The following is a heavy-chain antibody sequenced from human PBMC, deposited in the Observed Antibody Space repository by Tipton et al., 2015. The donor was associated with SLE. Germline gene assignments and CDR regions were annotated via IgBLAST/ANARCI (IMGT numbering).Heavy chain of an antibody. D-gene: IGHD5-24*01. J-gene: IGHJ3*02. Sequence: TLSLTCSVSGVSISTSRYFWGWIRQSPGQGLEWVGSLYASGSTYFHPSLKSRASISADASKNHFSLKLNSETAADTAVYYCARMFREGYNHADAFDIWGQGTMVTVSS. CDR3: ARMFREGYNHADAFDI. V-gene: IGHV4-39*02. CDR2: LYASGST. CDR1: GVSISTSRYF.